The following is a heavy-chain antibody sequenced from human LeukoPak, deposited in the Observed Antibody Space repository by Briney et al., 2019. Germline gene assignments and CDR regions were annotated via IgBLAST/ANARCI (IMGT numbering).Heavy chain of an antibody. J-gene: IGHJ3*02. Sequence: GRSLRLSCAASGFTFRSYGIHGVRQAPGKGPEWVAVIWYDGSKKYYADYVKGRFTISRDNSKNTLYLQLYSLRAEDTAVYYCARGLGGNSAAFDIWGQGTMVTVSS. V-gene: IGHV3-33*01. CDR3: ARGLGGNSAAFDI. CDR1: GFTFRSYG. D-gene: IGHD4-23*01. CDR2: IWYDGSKK.